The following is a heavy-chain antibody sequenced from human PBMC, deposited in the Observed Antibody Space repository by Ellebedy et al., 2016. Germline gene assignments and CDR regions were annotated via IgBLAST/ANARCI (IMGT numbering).Heavy chain of an antibody. CDR2: ISVSGGTT. D-gene: IGHD2-15*01. J-gene: IGHJ4*02. CDR3: AKTHGRGDY. CDR1: GFTFSSYA. Sequence: GESLKISXAASGFTFSSYAMSWVRQAPGKGLEWVSTISVSGGTTYYADSVEGRFTISRDNSKNTLYLQMNSLRAEDTAVYYCAKTHGRGDYWGQGTLVTVSS. V-gene: IGHV3-23*01.